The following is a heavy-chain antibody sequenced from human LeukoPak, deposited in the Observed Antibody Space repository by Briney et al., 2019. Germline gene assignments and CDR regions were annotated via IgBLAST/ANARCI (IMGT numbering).Heavy chain of an antibody. D-gene: IGHD1-26*01. Sequence: TGGSLRLSCAASGFTFSSYSMNWVRQAPGKGLEWVSYISTSSSTISYADSVKGRFTISRDNAKNSLYLQMNYLKAEDTAVYYCARGGDYSGWFDPWGRGTLVTVSS. CDR3: ARGGDYSGWFDP. V-gene: IGHV3-48*01. CDR2: ISTSSSTI. J-gene: IGHJ5*02. CDR1: GFTFSSYS.